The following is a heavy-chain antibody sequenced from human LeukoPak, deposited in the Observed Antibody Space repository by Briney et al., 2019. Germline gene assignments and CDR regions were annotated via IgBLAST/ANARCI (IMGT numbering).Heavy chain of an antibody. D-gene: IGHD6-13*01. CDR3: ARDQESSSWSP. V-gene: IGHV1-2*02. Sequence: ASVKVSCKASGYTFTGYCMHWVRQAPGQGLEWMGWINPNSGGTNYAQKFQGRVTMTRDTSTSTVYMELSSLRSEDTAVYYCARDQESSSWSPWGQGTLVTVSS. CDR2: INPNSGGT. J-gene: IGHJ5*02. CDR1: GYTFTGYC.